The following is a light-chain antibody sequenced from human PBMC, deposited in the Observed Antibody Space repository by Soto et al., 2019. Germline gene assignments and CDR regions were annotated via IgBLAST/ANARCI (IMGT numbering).Light chain of an antibody. J-gene: IGKJ1*01. V-gene: IGKV3-20*01. Sequence: EIELTQSPGSLSLSPGESPTLSCRASPSVSSNYLAWYQQKPGQAPRLLIYGASSRATGIPDRFSGSGSGTDFTLTISRLEPEDFAVYYCQQYGSSPKTFGQGTKVDIK. CDR2: GAS. CDR1: PSVSSNY. CDR3: QQYGSSPKT.